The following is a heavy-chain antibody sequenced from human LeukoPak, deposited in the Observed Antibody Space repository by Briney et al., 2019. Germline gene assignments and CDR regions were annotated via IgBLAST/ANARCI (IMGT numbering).Heavy chain of an antibody. CDR2: VYYNGDI. D-gene: IGHD3-22*01. Sequence: SETLPLTCSVSGVPISTYYWSWIRQSPGKRLEWIAYVYYNGDIMYNPSLKSRVTISLDTSKNQFSLNMASVTAADTAVYFCATTWYYDTRGYLFDDWGHGTLATVSS. CDR1: GVPISTYY. J-gene: IGHJ4*01. V-gene: IGHV4-59*01. CDR3: ATTWYYDTRGYLFDD.